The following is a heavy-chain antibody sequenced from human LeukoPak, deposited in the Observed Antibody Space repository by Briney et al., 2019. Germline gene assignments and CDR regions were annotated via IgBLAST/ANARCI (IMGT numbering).Heavy chain of an antibody. D-gene: IGHD6-19*01. Sequence: SETLSLTCTVSSGSISSSSYYWGWIRQPPGKGLEWIGSIYYSGSTYYNPSLKSRVTISVDTSKNQFSLKLSSVTAADTAVYYCARHSQWLVVSGAFDIWGQGTMVTVSS. J-gene: IGHJ3*02. V-gene: IGHV4-39*01. CDR1: SGSISSSSYY. CDR3: ARHSQWLVVSGAFDI. CDR2: IYYSGST.